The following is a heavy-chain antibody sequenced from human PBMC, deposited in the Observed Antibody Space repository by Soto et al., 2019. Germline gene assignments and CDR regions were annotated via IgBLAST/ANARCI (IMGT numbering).Heavy chain of an antibody. J-gene: IGHJ5*02. CDR3: AKNQGVELVPLATVDWFDP. Sequence: GGSLRLSCGASGFIFENFGMSWVRQAPGKGLEWISSISGSGFKKYYADSVKGRFTISRDNSKSTVYLELNNLSAEDTAVYHCAKNQGVELVPLATVDWFDPWGQGSVVTVSS. D-gene: IGHD1-26*01. V-gene: IGHV3-23*01. CDR2: ISGSGFKK. CDR1: GFIFENFG.